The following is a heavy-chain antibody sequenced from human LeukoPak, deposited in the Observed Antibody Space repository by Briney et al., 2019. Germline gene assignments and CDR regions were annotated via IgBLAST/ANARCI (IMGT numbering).Heavy chain of an antibody. J-gene: IGHJ4*02. CDR3: TTDPLLVEWLTL. Sequence: GGSLRLSCAASGFTFSNAWMSWVRQAPGKGLEWVGRIKSKTDGGTTDYAAPVKGRFTISRDDSKNTLYLQMNSLKTEDTAVYYSTTDPLLVEWLTLWGQGTLVTVSS. V-gene: IGHV3-15*01. CDR2: IKSKTDGGTT. CDR1: GFTFSNAW. D-gene: IGHD2-8*02.